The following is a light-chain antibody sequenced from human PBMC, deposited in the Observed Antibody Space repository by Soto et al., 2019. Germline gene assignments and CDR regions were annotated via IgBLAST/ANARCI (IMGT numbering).Light chain of an antibody. J-gene: IGKJ1*01. CDR2: KAS. CDR3: QQYNSYST. CDR1: QSISSW. V-gene: IGKV1-5*03. Sequence: DIQMTQSPSTLSASVGDRVTITCRASQSISSWLAWYQQKPGKAPKLLIYKASSLESGVPSRFSRSGSATEFTLTISSLQPDDCATYYCQQYNSYSTFGQGTKVEIK.